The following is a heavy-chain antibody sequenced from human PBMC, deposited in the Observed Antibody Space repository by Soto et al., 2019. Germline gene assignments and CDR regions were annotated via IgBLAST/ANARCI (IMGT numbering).Heavy chain of an antibody. CDR3: ARPGTTVVNYYYGMDV. J-gene: IGHJ6*02. V-gene: IGHV1-69*13. CDR2: IIPIFGTA. CDR1: GGTFSSYA. Sequence: PVKVSCKASGGTFSSYAISWVRQAPGQGLEWMGGIIPIFGTANYAQKFQGRVTITADESTSTAYMELSSLRSEDTAVYYCARPGTTVVNYYYGMDVWGQGTTVTVS. D-gene: IGHD4-17*01.